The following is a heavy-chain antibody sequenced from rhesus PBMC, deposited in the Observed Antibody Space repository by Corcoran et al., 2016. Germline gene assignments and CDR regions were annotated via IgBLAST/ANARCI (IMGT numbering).Heavy chain of an antibody. D-gene: IGHD6-25*01. J-gene: IGHJ4*01. CDR3: ARVNSGIDY. CDR1: GYSISSGYG. V-gene: IGHV4-122*02. CDR2: ISYSGST. Sequence: QLQLPESGPGLVKPSETLSLTCAVSGYSISSGYGWRWIRQPPGKGLEWIGYISYSGSTSYNPSLKSRITISRDTSKNQFSLKLSSVTAADTAVYYCARVNSGIDYWGQGVLVTVSS.